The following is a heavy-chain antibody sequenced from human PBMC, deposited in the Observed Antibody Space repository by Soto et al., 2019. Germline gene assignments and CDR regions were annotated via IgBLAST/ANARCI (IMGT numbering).Heavy chain of an antibody. J-gene: IGHJ6*02. Sequence: QVQLVQSGAGVKKSGASVKVSCKASGYSVSDYFIQWVRQAPGQGLEWVAWINPKSAATNYAKKFQGRVSLTWETSFSTAYMELTRLRPDDTAVYYCARIKWGLDYYNGMDVWGQGTTVIVSS. CDR1: GYSVSDYF. V-gene: IGHV1-2*02. CDR3: ARIKWGLDYYNGMDV. D-gene: IGHD1-26*01. CDR2: INPKSAAT.